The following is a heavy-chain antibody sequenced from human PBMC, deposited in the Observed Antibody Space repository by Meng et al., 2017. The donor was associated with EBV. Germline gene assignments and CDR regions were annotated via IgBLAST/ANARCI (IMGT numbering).Heavy chain of an antibody. Sequence: QGHLLQAGAGATKPGSSVNVSRKASGGTFSRYAISWVRQAPGQGIEWMGGIIPIFGTANYAQKFQGRVTITADESTSTAYMELSSLRSEDTAVYYCARGYRGSSWYLGYWGQGTLVTVSS. J-gene: IGHJ4*02. V-gene: IGHV1-69*01. CDR2: IIPIFGTA. D-gene: IGHD6-13*01. CDR3: ARGYRGSSWYLGY. CDR1: GGTFSRYA.